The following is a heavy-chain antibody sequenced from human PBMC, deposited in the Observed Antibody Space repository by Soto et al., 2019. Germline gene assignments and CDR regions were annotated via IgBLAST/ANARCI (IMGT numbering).Heavy chain of an antibody. CDR2: IFHNGNT. CDR3: ARGGAVVAAEPFDY. Sequence: SETLSLTCTVSGCSISSSYYWGWIRQPPGKGLEWIGSIFHNGNTYYTPSLKSRLSTSVVTSKNQFYLRLTSVTAADTAVYYCARGGAVVAAEPFDYWGQGILVTVSS. J-gene: IGHJ4*02. V-gene: IGHV4-38-2*02. CDR1: GCSISSSYY. D-gene: IGHD2-15*01.